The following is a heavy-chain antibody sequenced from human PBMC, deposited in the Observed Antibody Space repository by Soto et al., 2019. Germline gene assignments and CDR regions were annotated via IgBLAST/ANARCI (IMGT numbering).Heavy chain of an antibody. CDR1: GFTFSSYG. CDR3: ARGPPNQAYCGGDCFDAFDI. V-gene: IGHV3-33*01. CDR2: IWYDGSNK. J-gene: IGHJ3*02. Sequence: HPGGSLRLSCAASGFTFSSYGMHWVRQAPGKGLEWVAVIWYDGSNKYYADSVKGRFTISRDNSKNTLYLQMNSLRAEDTAVYYCARGPPNQAYCGGDCFDAFDIWGQGTMVTVSS. D-gene: IGHD2-21*02.